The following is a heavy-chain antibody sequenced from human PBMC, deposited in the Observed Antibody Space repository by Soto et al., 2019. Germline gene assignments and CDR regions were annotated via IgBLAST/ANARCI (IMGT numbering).Heavy chain of an antibody. CDR3: ARDRAVAGKRYFDL. CDR2: IIPIFGTA. V-gene: IGHV1-69*13. Sequence: GASVKVSCKASGGTFSSYAISWVRQAPGQGLEWMGGIIPIFGTANYAQKLQGRVTITADESTSTAYMELSSLRSEDTAVYYCARDRAVAGKRYFDLWGRGTLVTVSS. J-gene: IGHJ2*01. D-gene: IGHD6-19*01. CDR1: GGTFSSYA.